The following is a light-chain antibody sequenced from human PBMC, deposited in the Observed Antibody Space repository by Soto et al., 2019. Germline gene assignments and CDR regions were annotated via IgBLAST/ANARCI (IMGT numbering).Light chain of an antibody. Sequence: QSVLTQSPSASASLGASVKLTCTLSTGHSHYAVAWHQQQAEKGPRFLMKLNNDGSDYRGDGIPDRFSGSSSGTERYLTISSLQSDDEADYFCQTWGTGINWVFVAGTKLTVL. CDR2: LNNDGSD. J-gene: IGLJ3*02. V-gene: IGLV4-69*01. CDR1: TGHSHYA. CDR3: QTWGTGINWV.